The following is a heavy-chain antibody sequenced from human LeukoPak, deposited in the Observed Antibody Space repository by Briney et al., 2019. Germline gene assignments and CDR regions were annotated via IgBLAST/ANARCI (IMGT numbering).Heavy chain of an antibody. D-gene: IGHD3-3*01. V-gene: IGHV3-43*01. Sequence: GGSLRLSCAASRFTFSSYSMHWVRQPPGKGLEWVSLISWDGLGTDYADSVKGRFTISRDNGRNSLYLQMNSLRTEDTAFYYCVKDFSSGLGVYFDSWGQGSLVTVSS. CDR2: ISWDGLGT. J-gene: IGHJ4*02. CDR1: RFTFSSYS. CDR3: VKDFSSGLGVYFDS.